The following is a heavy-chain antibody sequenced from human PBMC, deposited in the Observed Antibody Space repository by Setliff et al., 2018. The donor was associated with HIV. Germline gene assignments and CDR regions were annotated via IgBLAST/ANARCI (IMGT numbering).Heavy chain of an antibody. D-gene: IGHD3-22*01. V-gene: IGHV4-31*03. J-gene: IGHJ4*02. CDR2: IYNSGRT. Sequence: SETLSLTCTVSGGSISSGGYYWSWIRQLPGKGLEWIGNIYNSGRTYYNPSLKSRVTISVDTSEDQFSLKLSSVTAADTAVYYCARGANYYDSSGYYDYWGQGTLVTVSS. CDR1: GGSISSGGYY. CDR3: ARGANYYDSSGYYDY.